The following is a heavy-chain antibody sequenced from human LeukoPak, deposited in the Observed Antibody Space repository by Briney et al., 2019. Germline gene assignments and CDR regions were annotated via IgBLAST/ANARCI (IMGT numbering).Heavy chain of an antibody. CDR2: IIPTLGIA. CDR3: ARSHRTMIAAPAN. CDR1: GGTFSSYA. Sequence: ASVKVSCKASGGTFSSYAISWVRQAPGQGLEWMGRIIPTLGIANYAQKFQGRVTITADKSTSTAYMELSSLRSEDTAVYYCARSHRTMIAAPANWGQGTLVTVSS. J-gene: IGHJ4*02. V-gene: IGHV1-69*04. D-gene: IGHD6-13*01.